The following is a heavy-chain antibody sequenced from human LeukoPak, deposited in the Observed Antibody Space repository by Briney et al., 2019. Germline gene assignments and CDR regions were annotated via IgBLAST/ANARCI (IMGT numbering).Heavy chain of an antibody. D-gene: IGHD1-1*01. CDR3: ARGKPLEPLDY. V-gene: IGHV4-59*01. J-gene: IGHJ4*02. CDR2: IYYSGTT. CDR1: GGSISSYY. Sequence: SETLSLTCTVSGGSISSYYWSWIRQPPGKGLEWIGYIYYSGTTNYNPSLKSRVTISIDTSKNQFSLKLNSVTAADTAVYFCARGKPLEPLDYWGQGTLVTVS.